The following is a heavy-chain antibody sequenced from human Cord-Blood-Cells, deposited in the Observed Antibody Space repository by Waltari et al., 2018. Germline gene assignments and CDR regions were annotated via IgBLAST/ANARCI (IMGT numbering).Heavy chain of an antibody. Sequence: QVQLVQSGAEVKKPGASVKVSCKASGYTLPTYGISWVRQAPGQGLEWMGWISAYKGNTNYAQKLQGRVTMTTDTSTSTAYVELRSLRSDDTAVYYCARVLYYYYYMDVWGKGTTVTVSS. J-gene: IGHJ6*03. CDR1: GYTLPTYG. CDR3: ARVLYYYYYMDV. CDR2: ISAYKGNT. V-gene: IGHV1-18*04.